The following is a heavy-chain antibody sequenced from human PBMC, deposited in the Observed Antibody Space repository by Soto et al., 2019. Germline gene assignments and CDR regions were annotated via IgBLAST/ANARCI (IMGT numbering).Heavy chain of an antibody. D-gene: IGHD6-19*01. V-gene: IGHV4-4*02. J-gene: IGHJ4*02. CDR2: IHHSGNT. CDR3: ARSWGGYAIDQ. CDR1: SASIISEQR. Sequence: QMQLQESGPGLVKPSETLSLTCAVSSASIISEQRWSWVRQPPGKGLEWIGEIHHSGNTNNNPSLRTRVTTSVDKSKIQFALDLNSLTAADTAVYYCARSWGGYAIDQWGQGTLVIVSS.